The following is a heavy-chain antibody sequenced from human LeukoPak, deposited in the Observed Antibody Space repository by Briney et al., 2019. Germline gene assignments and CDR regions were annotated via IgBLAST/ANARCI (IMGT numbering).Heavy chain of an antibody. CDR3: ARDYYDSSGYSAHDY. J-gene: IGHJ4*02. CDR2: INPNSGGT. D-gene: IGHD3-22*01. Sequence: ASVKVSYRASGYTFTGYYMHWVRQAPGQGLEWMGWINPNSGGTNYAQKFQGRVTITRDTSISTAYMELSRLRSDDTAVYYCARDYYDSSGYSAHDYWGQGTLVTVSS. V-gene: IGHV1-2*02. CDR1: GYTFTGYY.